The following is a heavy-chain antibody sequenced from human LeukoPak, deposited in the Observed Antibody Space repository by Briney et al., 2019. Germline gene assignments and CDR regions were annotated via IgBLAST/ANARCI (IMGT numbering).Heavy chain of an antibody. V-gene: IGHV4-59*01. CDR3: ARDNWNYGNYYYYMDV. D-gene: IGHD1-7*01. Sequence: SETLSLTCNVSGGPISSYYWSWIRQPPGKGLEWIGYIYYTGSTNYNPSLKSRVTISVDTSKNQFSLKLNSVTAADTAVYYCARDNWNYGNYYYYMDVWGKGTTVTVSS. CDR1: GGPISSYY. J-gene: IGHJ6*03. CDR2: IYYTGST.